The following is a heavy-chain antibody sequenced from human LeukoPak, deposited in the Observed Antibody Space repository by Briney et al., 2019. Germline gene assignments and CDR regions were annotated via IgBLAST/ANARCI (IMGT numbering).Heavy chain of an antibody. V-gene: IGHV4-59*08. CDR2: IYYSGST. Sequence: SETLSLTCTVSGGSISSYYWSWIRQPPGKELEWIGYIYYSGSTNYNPSLKSRVTISVDTSKNQFSLKVNSVTAADTAVYYCARLTTTSPKDFWGQGTLVTVSS. J-gene: IGHJ4*02. CDR1: GGSISSYY. D-gene: IGHD4-11*01. CDR3: ARLTTTSPKDF.